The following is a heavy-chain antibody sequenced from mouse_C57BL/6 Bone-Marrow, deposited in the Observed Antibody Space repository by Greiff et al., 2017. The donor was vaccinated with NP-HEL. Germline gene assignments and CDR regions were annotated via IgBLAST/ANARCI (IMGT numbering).Heavy chain of an antibody. CDR3: ARRDWYFDV. CDR2: IYPSDSET. CDR1: GYTFTSCW. V-gene: IGHV1-61*01. Sequence: QVQLQQPGAELVRPGSSVKLSCKASGYTFTSCWMDWVKQRPGQGLEWIGNIYPSDSETHYNQKFKDKATLTVDKSSSTAYMQLSSLTSDDSAVYYCARRDWYFDVWGTGTTVTVSS. J-gene: IGHJ1*03.